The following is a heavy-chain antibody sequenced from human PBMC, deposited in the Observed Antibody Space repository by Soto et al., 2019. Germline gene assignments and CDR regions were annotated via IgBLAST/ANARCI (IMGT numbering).Heavy chain of an antibody. Sequence: PGGSLRLSCAASGFTFDDYAMHWVRQAPGKGLEWVSGISWNSGSIGYADSVKGRFTISRDNAKNSLYLQMNSLRAEDTALYYCAKAGDSSSSGMSGGMDLWGQGTTVTVSS. V-gene: IGHV3-9*01. CDR3: AKAGDSSSSGMSGGMDL. D-gene: IGHD6-6*01. CDR2: ISWNSGSI. J-gene: IGHJ6*02. CDR1: GFTFDDYA.